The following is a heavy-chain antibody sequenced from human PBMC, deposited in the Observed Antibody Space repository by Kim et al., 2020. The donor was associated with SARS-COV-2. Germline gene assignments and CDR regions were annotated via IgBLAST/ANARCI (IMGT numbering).Heavy chain of an antibody. CDR3: ARVVDYSNPVGGLYYYYGMDV. D-gene: IGHD4-4*01. CDR2: IIPIFGTA. V-gene: IGHV1-69*13. Sequence: SVKVSCKASGGTFSSYAISWVRQAPGQGLEWMGGIIPIFGTANYAQKFQGRVTITADESTSTAYMELSSLRSEDTAVYYCARVVDYSNPVGGLYYYYGMDVWGQGTTVTVSS. J-gene: IGHJ6*02. CDR1: GGTFSSYA.